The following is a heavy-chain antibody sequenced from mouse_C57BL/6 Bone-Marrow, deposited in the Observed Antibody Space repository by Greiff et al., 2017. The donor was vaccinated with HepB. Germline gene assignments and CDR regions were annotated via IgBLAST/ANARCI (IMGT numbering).Heavy chain of an antibody. CDR1: GFNIKDYY. J-gene: IGHJ3*01. Sequence: EVQLQQSGAELVKPGASVKLSCTASGFNIKDYYMHWVKQRTEQGLEWIGRIDPEDGETKYAPKFQGKATITADTSSNTAYMQLSSLTTEDSAIYYCASHSNETGFAYWGQGTLVTVSA. CDR2: IDPEDGET. D-gene: IGHD4-1*01. V-gene: IGHV14-2*01. CDR3: ASHSNETGFAY.